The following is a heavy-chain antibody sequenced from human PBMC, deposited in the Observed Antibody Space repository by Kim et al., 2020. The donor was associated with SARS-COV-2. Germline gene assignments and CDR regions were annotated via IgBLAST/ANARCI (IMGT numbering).Heavy chain of an antibody. CDR3: ARATFTIFGAWGGMDV. Sequence: GGSLRLSCAASGFTFSSYEMNWVRQAPGKGLEWVSYISSSGSTIYYADSVKGRFTISRDNAKNSLYLQMNSLRAEDTAVYYCARATFTIFGAWGGMDVWGQGTTVTVSS. CDR2: ISSSGSTI. J-gene: IGHJ6*02. V-gene: IGHV3-48*03. D-gene: IGHD3-3*01. CDR1: GFTFSSYE.